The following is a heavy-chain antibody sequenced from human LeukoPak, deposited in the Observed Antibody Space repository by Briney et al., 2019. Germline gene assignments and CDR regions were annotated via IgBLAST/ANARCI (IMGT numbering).Heavy chain of an antibody. J-gene: IGHJ5*02. D-gene: IGHD6-13*01. V-gene: IGHV4-30-4*01. CDR2: IYYSGST. Sequence: SQTLSLTCTVSGGSISSGDYYWSWIRQPPGKGLEWIGYIYYSGSTYYNPSLKSRVTISVDTSKNQFSLKLSSVTAADTAVYYCAREEDIAAAGGDWFDPWGQGTLVTVSS. CDR1: GGSISSGDYY. CDR3: AREEDIAAAGGDWFDP.